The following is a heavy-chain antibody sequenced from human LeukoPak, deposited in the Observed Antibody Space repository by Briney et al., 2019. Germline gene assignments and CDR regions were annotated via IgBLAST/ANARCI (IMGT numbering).Heavy chain of an antibody. V-gene: IGHV3-72*01. CDR2: SRNKAESYTT. Sequence: GGSLRLSCAASGITFSDHYMDWVRRAPGKGLEWVGRSRNKAESYTTEYAASVKGRFTISRDDSKNSLYLQMNSLRAEDTAVYYCARGPYKYVISANPDYWGQGTLVTVSS. J-gene: IGHJ4*02. CDR1: GITFSDHY. D-gene: IGHD1-1*01. CDR3: ARGPYKYVISANPDY.